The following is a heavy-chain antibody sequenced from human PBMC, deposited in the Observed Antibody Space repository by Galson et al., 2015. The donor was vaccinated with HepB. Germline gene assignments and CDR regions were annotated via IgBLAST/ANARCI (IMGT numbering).Heavy chain of an antibody. CDR3: ARGLIGADAFEI. J-gene: IGHJ3*02. Sequence: SVKVSCKASGSTFTGYYMHWVRQAPGQGLEWMGWINPNSGGTNYALKFQGRVTMTRDTSISTAYMELSRLRSDDTAVYYCARGLIGADAFEIWGQGTMVTVSS. D-gene: IGHD2/OR15-2a*01. CDR1: GSTFTGYY. CDR2: INPNSGGT. V-gene: IGHV1-2*02.